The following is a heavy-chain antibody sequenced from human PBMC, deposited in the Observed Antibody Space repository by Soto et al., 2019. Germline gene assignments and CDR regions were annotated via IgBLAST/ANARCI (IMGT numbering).Heavy chain of an antibody. CDR1: GYTFSSIG. CDR2: ISPHKGDT. V-gene: IGHV1-18*01. J-gene: IGHJ4*02. D-gene: IGHD3-10*01. Sequence: ASVKVSCKTSGYTFSSIGISWVRQAPGQGLEWMGWISPHKGDTYFAQRLQGRVTMTTDTSTSTAYMELRSLRSDDTAVYFCARDLDASGSYFTNYWGQGTLVTVSS. CDR3: ARDLDASGSYFTNY.